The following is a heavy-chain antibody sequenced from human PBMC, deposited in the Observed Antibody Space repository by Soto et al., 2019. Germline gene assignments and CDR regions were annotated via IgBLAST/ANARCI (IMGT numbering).Heavy chain of an antibody. V-gene: IGHV3-23*01. J-gene: IGHJ4*02. CDR2: ISVSDTFI. Sequence: GGSLRLSCAASGFNVGAFAVNWVRQAPGKGLEWVSGISVSDTFIYYADSVRGRFSISRDASENILYLQMNSLRVDDTALYYCTRETVAGITGLDYWGPGTLVTVSS. CDR3: TRETVAGITGLDY. CDR1: GFNVGAFA. D-gene: IGHD1-20*01.